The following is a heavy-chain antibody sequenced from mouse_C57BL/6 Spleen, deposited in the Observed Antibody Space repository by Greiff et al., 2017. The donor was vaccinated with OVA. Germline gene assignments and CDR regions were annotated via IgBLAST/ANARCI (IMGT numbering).Heavy chain of an antibody. CDR2: ISRGSSTI. CDR3: ARMRGYYDAMDY. Sequence: EVQLVESGGGLVKPGGSLKLSCAASGFTFSDYGMHWVRQAPEQGLEWVAYISRGSSTIYYADTVKGRFTISRDNAKNTLFLQMTSLRSEDTAMYYCARMRGYYDAMDYWGQGTSVTVSS. CDR1: GFTFSDYG. V-gene: IGHV5-17*01. D-gene: IGHD2-2*01. J-gene: IGHJ4*01.